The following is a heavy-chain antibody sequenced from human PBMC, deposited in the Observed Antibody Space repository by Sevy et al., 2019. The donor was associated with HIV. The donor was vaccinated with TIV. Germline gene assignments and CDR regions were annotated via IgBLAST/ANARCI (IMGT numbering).Heavy chain of an antibody. V-gene: IGHV5-51*04. Sequence: GESLKISCKGSGYSFSSYWIGWVRQMPGKGLEWMGIIYPDDSHTRYSPSFQGQITISADKPISTAYLQWSRLKASDTAMYYCARGLRSWYFDYWGQGTLVTVSS. D-gene: IGHD6-13*01. J-gene: IGHJ4*02. CDR1: GYSFSSYW. CDR3: ARGLRSWYFDY. CDR2: IYPDDSHT.